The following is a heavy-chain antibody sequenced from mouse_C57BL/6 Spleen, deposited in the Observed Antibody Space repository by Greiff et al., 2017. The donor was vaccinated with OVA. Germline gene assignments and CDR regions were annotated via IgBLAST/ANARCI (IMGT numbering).Heavy chain of an antibody. V-gene: IGHV1-52*01. CDR1: GYTFTSYW. J-gene: IGHJ2*01. CDR2: IDPSDSET. Sequence: VQLQQPGAELVRPGSSVKLSCKASGYTFTSYWMHWVKQRPIQGLEWIGNIDPSDSETHSNQKFKDKATLTVDKSSSTAYMQLSSLTSEDSAVYYCARAHYDGGFDYWGQGTTLTVSS. CDR3: ARAHYDGGFDY. D-gene: IGHD1-2*01.